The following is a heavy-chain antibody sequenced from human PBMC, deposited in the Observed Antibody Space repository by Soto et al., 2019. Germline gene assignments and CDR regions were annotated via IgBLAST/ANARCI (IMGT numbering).Heavy chain of an antibody. J-gene: IGHJ4*02. D-gene: IGHD6-13*01. CDR3: TAGIAATAGPYFDY. V-gene: IGHV3-49*03. Sequence: GGSLRLSCTASGFTFGDYAMSWFRQAPGKGLEWVGFIRSKAYGGTTEYAASVKGRFTISRDDSKSIAYLQMNSLKTEDTAVYYCTAGIAATAGPYFDYWGQGTLVTVSS. CDR1: GFTFGDYA. CDR2: IRSKAYGGTT.